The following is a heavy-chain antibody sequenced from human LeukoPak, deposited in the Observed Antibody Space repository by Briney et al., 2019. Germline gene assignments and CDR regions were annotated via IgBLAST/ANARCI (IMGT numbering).Heavy chain of an antibody. CDR2: IKSKTDGGTT. Sequence: GGSLRLSCAASGFTFSNAWMSWVRQAPGKGLEWVGRIKSKTDGGTTDYSATVKGRFTISRDDSKNTLYLQMNSLKTEDTAVYYCTTVMDGDLDIDYWGQGTLVTVSS. CDR3: TTVMDGDLDIDY. D-gene: IGHD4-17*01. V-gene: IGHV3-15*01. CDR1: GFTFSNAW. J-gene: IGHJ4*02.